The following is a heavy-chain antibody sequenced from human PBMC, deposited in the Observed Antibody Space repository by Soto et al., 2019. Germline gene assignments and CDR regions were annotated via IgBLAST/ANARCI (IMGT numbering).Heavy chain of an antibody. Sequence: EVQLVQSGAEVKKPGESLRISCKGSGYSFTSYWINWVRQMPGKGLEWMGRIDPSDSSSNYSPSFQGHVTTSADKSISTAYLQWSSLKASDTAKYFCVRRLGKDIDYWGQGTLVTVSS. D-gene: IGHD7-27*01. CDR2: IDPSDSSS. V-gene: IGHV5-10-1*03. CDR1: GYSFTSYW. CDR3: VRRLGKDIDY. J-gene: IGHJ4*02.